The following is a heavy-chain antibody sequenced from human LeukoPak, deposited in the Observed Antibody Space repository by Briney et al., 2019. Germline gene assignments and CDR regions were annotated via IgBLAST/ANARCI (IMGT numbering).Heavy chain of an antibody. J-gene: IGHJ4*02. Sequence: SQTLSLTCTVSGGSISSGGYYWSWIRQPPGKGLEWIGYIYHSGSTYYNPSLKSRVTISVDGSKNQFSLELSSVTAADTAVYYCARAGYGYYFDYWGQGTLVTVSS. CDR2: IYHSGST. D-gene: IGHD6-13*01. CDR3: ARAGYGYYFDY. V-gene: IGHV4-30-2*01. CDR1: GGSISSGGYY.